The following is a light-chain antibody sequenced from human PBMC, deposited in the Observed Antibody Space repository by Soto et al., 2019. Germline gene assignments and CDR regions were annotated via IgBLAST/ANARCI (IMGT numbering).Light chain of an antibody. CDR3: AAWDDSLSGYV. J-gene: IGLJ1*01. CDR2: RNN. CDR1: SSNIGSNY. V-gene: IGLV1-47*01. Sequence: QSVLTQPPSASGTPGQRVTISCSGSSSNIGSNYVYWYQQLPGTAPKLLIYRNNQRPSGVPDRFSGSNSGSSASLAISGLRSEDEADYYCAAWDDSLSGYVFGTGTMLTVL.